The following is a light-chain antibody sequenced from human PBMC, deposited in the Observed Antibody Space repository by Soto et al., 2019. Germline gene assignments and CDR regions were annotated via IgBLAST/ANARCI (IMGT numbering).Light chain of an antibody. CDR2: QDR. J-gene: IGLJ2*01. Sequence: SYELTQPPSVSVSPGQTASITCSGDKLGDKYACWYQQKPGQSPVLVIYQDRKRPSGIPERFSGYNSGNTATLTISGTQAMDEADDYCQAWDSSTVVFGGGTKLTVL. V-gene: IGLV3-1*01. CDR3: QAWDSSTVV. CDR1: KLGDKY.